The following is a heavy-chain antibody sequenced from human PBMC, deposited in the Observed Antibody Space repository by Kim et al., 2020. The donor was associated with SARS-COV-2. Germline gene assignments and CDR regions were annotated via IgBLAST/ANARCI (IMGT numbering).Heavy chain of an antibody. CDR3: ARLNVLRFLEWLDY. D-gene: IGHD3-3*01. J-gene: IGHJ4*02. V-gene: IGHV4-4*02. CDR2: IYHSGST. Sequence: SETLSLTCAVSGGSISSSNWWSWVRQPPGKGLEWIGEIYHSGSTNYNPSLKSRVTISVDKSKNQFSLKLSSVTAADTAVYYCARLNVLRFLEWLDYWGQGTLVTVSS. CDR1: GGSISSSNW.